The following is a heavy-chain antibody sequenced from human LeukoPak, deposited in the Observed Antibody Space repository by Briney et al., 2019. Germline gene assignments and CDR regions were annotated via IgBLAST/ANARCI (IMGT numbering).Heavy chain of an antibody. Sequence: PGGSLRLSCAASRFTFSDYYMTWVRQAPGRGLEWVANIKEDGSEKNYVDSVKGRFTISRDNAKNSVYLLLNSLTPEDTAVYYCARDLRAGGTWSYGVYFDLWGRGTLVTASS. V-gene: IGHV3-7*01. J-gene: IGHJ2*01. CDR1: RFTFSDYY. CDR2: IKEDGSEK. CDR3: ARDLRAGGTWSYGVYFDL. D-gene: IGHD4-17*01.